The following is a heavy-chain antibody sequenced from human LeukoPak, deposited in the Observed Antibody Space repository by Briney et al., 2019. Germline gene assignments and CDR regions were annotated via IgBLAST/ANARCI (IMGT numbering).Heavy chain of an antibody. D-gene: IGHD2-21*01. CDR1: RGSISSSTYY. CDR3: TAEKNCSPLY. CDR2: IYYSGSN. V-gene: IGHV4-39*07. J-gene: IGHJ4*02. Sequence: SETLSLTCTVSRGSISSSTYYWSGVRQPRGRGGEGIASIYYSGSNYHNPSRKRRITISLDMTKNEFLLTKNYVTAADGDVYLCTAEKNCSPLYLRQPTHLTVSS.